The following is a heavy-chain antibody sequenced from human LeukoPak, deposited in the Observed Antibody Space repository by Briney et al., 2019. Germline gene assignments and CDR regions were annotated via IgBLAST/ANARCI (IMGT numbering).Heavy chain of an antibody. J-gene: IGHJ4*02. CDR2: IYYSGST. CDR3: ARNTGTPYYFDY. V-gene: IGHV4-39*07. D-gene: IGHD1-7*01. Sequence: SETLSLTCTVSGGSISSSYYYWGWIRQPPGKGLEWIGIIYYSGSTYYNPSLKSRVTISVDTSKNQFSLKLSSVTAADTAVYYCARNTGTPYYFDYWGQGTLVTVSS. CDR1: GGSISSSYYY.